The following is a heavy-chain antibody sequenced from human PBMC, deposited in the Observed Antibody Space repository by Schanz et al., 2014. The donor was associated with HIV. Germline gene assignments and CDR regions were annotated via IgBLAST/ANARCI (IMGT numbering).Heavy chain of an antibody. CDR3: AKVQGDVSGTPFDY. CDR1: GFTFSSYG. Sequence: QVQLVESGGGVVQPGRSLRLSCAASGFTFSSYGMHWVRQAPGKGLEWVAVISYDGINKYYADSVKGRFTISRDNSKNTLYLQMNSLRAEDTAVYYCAKVQGDVSGTPFDYWGQGTLVTVSS. D-gene: IGHD1-20*01. V-gene: IGHV3-30*18. CDR2: ISYDGINK. J-gene: IGHJ4*02.